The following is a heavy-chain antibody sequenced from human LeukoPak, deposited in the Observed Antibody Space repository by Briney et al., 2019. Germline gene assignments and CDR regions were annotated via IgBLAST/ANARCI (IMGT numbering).Heavy chain of an antibody. D-gene: IGHD6-13*01. Sequence: PGGSLRLSWAASGXTFSSYAMSWVRQAPGKGLEWVSSLRGNGGSTEYVDSVRGRFVISRDNSRNTLYLQMNSLRAEDTAVYYCAKSVTAAGTYAFDIWGQGTVVTVSS. CDR2: LRGNGGST. J-gene: IGHJ3*02. CDR1: GXTFSSYA. V-gene: IGHV3-23*01. CDR3: AKSVTAAGTYAFDI.